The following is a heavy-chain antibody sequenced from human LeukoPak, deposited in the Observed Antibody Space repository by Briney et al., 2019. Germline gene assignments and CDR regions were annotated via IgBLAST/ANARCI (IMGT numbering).Heavy chain of an antibody. CDR1: GGSISSHY. CDR3: ARKRGSSGWYFDY. J-gene: IGHJ4*02. Sequence: SETLSLTCTVSGGSISSHYWCWIRQPPGKGLEWIGYIYYSGSTNYNPSLKSRVTISVDTSKNQLSLKLSSVTAADTAVYYCARKRGSSGWYFDYWGQGTLVTVSS. D-gene: IGHD6-19*01. CDR2: IYYSGST. V-gene: IGHV4-59*11.